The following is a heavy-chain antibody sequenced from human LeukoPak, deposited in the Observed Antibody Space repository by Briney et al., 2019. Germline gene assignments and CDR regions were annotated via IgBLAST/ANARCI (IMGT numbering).Heavy chain of an antibody. CDR3: ARTSGFLYYFDY. Sequence: GGSLRLSCAASEFTVSSYTMNWVRQAPGKGLEWVSSISSSSSYMYYADSVKGRFTISRDNAKNSLYLQLNSLRTEDTAVYYCARTSGFLYYFDYWGQGTLVTVSS. D-gene: IGHD3-22*01. CDR1: EFTVSSYT. V-gene: IGHV3-21*01. J-gene: IGHJ4*02. CDR2: ISSSSSYM.